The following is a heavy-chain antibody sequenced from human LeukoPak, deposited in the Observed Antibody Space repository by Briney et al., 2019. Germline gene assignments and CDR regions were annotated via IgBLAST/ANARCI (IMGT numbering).Heavy chain of an antibody. Sequence: GESLKISCATSGSTFSSYWMSWVRQAPGKGLEWVANIKQDGSEQYYVDSVKGRFTISRDNAKNSLYLQMNSLRAEDTAVYYCARVIRSGSSVPPYYYYGMDVWGQGTTVTVSS. CDR3: ARVIRSGSSVPPYYYYGMDV. D-gene: IGHD6-13*01. CDR2: IKQDGSEQ. V-gene: IGHV3-7*01. CDR1: GSTFSSYW. J-gene: IGHJ6*02.